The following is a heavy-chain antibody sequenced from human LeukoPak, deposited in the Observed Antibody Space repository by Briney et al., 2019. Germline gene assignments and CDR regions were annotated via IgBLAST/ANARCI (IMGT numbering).Heavy chain of an antibody. J-gene: IGHJ4*02. CDR3: ARETGMTAVTTFDY. V-gene: IGHV4-34*01. D-gene: IGHD4-17*01. CDR1: GGSFSGHY. CDR2: INHSGRT. Sequence: SETLSLTCAVYGGSFSGHYWSWIRQPPGKGLEWIGEINHSGRTNYNPSLQSRVTISVDTSKNQLSLKLTSVTAADAAVYYCARETGMTAVTTFDYWGQGTLVTVSS.